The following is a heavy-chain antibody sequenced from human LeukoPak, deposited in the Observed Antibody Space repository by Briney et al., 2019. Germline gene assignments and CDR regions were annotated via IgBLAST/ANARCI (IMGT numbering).Heavy chain of an antibody. CDR2: ISGRGDEP. CDR1: GFTFSNAW. V-gene: IGHV3-23*01. CDR3: ATRGHTLGYFEY. J-gene: IGHJ4*02. Sequence: GGSLRLSCAASGFTFSNAWMSWVRQAPGKGLEWVSTISGRGDEPFYEDSVKGRFIISRDNSKNTAFLHMQSLRAEDTATYYCATRGHTLGYFEYWGQGTLVTVSS. D-gene: IGHD2-2*02.